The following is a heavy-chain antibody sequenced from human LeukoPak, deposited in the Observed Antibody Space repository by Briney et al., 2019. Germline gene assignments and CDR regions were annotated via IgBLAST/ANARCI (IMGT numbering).Heavy chain of an antibody. CDR2: IKQDGSEK. V-gene: IGHV3-7*01. Sequence: PGESLRLSCAAFGLSLSSTWMSWLRQAPGKGLEWVANIKQDGSEKSYLASVKGRFTIPRDTAKNSLYLQMNSLRVEGTAVYYWARDRCCGARSSYALNWFDPWGQGTLVTVSS. CDR3: ARDRCCGARSSYALNWFDP. J-gene: IGHJ5*02. CDR1: GLSLSSTW. D-gene: IGHD2-21*01.